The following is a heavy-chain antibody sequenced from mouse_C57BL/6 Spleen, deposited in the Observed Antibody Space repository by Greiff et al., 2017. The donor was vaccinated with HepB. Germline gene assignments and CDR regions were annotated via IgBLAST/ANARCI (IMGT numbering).Heavy chain of an antibody. CDR2: INPGSGGT. CDR3: ARGGSTVVARRWFAY. D-gene: IGHD1-1*01. V-gene: IGHV1-54*01. J-gene: IGHJ3*01. Sequence: QVQLQQSGAELVRPGTSVKVSCKASGYAFTNYLIEWVKQRPGQGLEWIGVINPGSGGTNYNEKFKGKATLTADKSSSTAYMQLSSLTSEDSAVYFCARGGSTVVARRWFAYWGQGTLVTVSA. CDR1: GYAFTNYL.